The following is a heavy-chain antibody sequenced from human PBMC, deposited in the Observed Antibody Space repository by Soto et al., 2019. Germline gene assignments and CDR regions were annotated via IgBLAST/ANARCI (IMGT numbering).Heavy chain of an antibody. V-gene: IGHV4-39*01. CDR1: GGSINRRSYY. D-gene: IGHD1-26*01. CDR3: ASVLYSGSSTTTFDY. J-gene: IGHJ4*02. CDR2: INYSGTT. Sequence: QLQMQVSGPGLVKPAETLSLTCTVSGGSINRRSYYWGWIRQSPGRELAWIGSINYSGTTYYNPSLKSRVTISVDTSKSQFSLKVSSVTAIDTAVYYCASVLYSGSSTTTFDYWGQGTLVTVSS.